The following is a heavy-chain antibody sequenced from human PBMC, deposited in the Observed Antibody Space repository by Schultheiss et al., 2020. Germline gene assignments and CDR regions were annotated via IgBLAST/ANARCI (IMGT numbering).Heavy chain of an antibody. D-gene: IGHD5-12*01. Sequence: GESLKISCAASGFTFSSYGMHWVRQAPGKGLEWVAVISYDGSNKYYADSVKGRFTISRDNSKNTLYLQMNSLRAEDTAVYYCAKDRGGYEGIDYWGQGTLVTVSS. CDR3: AKDRGGYEGIDY. CDR1: GFTFSSYG. J-gene: IGHJ4*02. V-gene: IGHV3-30*18. CDR2: ISYDGSNK.